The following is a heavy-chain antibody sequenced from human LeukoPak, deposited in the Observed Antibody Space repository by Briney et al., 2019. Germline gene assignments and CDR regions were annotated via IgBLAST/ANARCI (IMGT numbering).Heavy chain of an antibody. Sequence: SETLSLTCTVSGGSISSYYWTWIRQPPGKGLVWIGYIYYSGSTNYNPSLMSRVTISIDTSKNQFSLKLNSVTAADTAVYYCARDPSYSHGYFDYWGQGTLVTVSS. CDR1: GGSISSYY. V-gene: IGHV4-59*01. J-gene: IGHJ4*02. CDR2: IYYSGST. CDR3: ARDPSYSHGYFDY. D-gene: IGHD5-18*01.